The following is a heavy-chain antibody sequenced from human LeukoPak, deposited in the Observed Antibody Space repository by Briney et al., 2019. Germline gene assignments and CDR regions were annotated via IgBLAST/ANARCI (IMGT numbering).Heavy chain of an antibody. D-gene: IGHD1-1*01. Sequence: PGGSLRLSCAASGFTFSDYYMSWIRQAPGKGLEWVGRIKSEADGGTIDYAAPVKGRFTISRDDSTNTLFLQMNSLQSEDTAVYYCTTRGIAGCWGQGTLVTVSS. CDR1: GFTFSDYY. CDR2: IKSEADGGTI. CDR3: TTRGIAGC. J-gene: IGHJ4*02. V-gene: IGHV3-15*01.